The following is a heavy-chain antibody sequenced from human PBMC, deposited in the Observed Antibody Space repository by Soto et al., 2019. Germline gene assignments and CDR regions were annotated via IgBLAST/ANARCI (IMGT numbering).Heavy chain of an antibody. CDR2: ISAYNGNT. Sequence: ASVKVSCKASGYTFTSYGIRWVRQAPGQGLEWMGWISAYNGNTNYARKLQGRATMTTDTSTSTAYMELRSLRSDDTAVYFCARRLEANYIDFSGKGTTGTRSS. CDR3: ARRLEANYIDF. J-gene: IGHJ6*03. D-gene: IGHD1-1*01. V-gene: IGHV1-18*01. CDR1: GYTFTSYG.